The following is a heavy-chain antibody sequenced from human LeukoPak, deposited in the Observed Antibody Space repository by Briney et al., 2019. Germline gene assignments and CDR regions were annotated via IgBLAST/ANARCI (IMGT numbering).Heavy chain of an antibody. CDR3: ARATVYYYDLNWFDP. V-gene: IGHV3-7*03. CDR2: IKEDGSER. CDR1: AFIFSGHW. J-gene: IGHJ5*02. Sequence: AGGSLRLSCEGSAFIFSGHWMNWVRQTPGKGLEWVASIKEDGSERQYVDSVKGRFSISRDNTKGSLFLQLNSLRAEDTAVYYCARATVYYYDLNWFDPWGQGTLVTVSS. D-gene: IGHD3-22*01.